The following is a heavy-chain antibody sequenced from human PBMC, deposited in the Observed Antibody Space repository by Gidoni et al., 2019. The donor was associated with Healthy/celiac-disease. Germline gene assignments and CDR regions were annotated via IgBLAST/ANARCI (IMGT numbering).Heavy chain of an antibody. J-gene: IGHJ5*02. V-gene: IGHV4-38-2*02. CDR2: IYHSGST. CDR3: ARDAGDWDIVVVPAIRPRTGNWFDP. CDR1: GYYISSGYY. Sequence: QVQLQESGPGLVKPSETLSLTCAVSGYYISSGYYWGCLRQPPGQGLEWIGSIYHSGSTYYNPSLKSRVTISVDTSKNQFSLKLSSVTAADTAVYYCARDAGDWDIVVVPAIRPRTGNWFDPWGQGTLVTVSS. D-gene: IGHD2-2*01.